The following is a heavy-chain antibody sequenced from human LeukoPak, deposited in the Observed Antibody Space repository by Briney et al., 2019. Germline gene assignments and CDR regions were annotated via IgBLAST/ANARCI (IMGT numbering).Heavy chain of an antibody. J-gene: IGHJ4*02. V-gene: IGHV1-69*13. CDR1: GGTFSSYA. CDR2: IIPIFGTA. D-gene: IGHD2-15*01. Sequence: ASVKVSCKASGGTFSSYAISWVRQAPGQGLEWMGGIIPIFGTANYAQKFQGRVTITADESTSTAYMELSSLRSEDTAVYYCARGSLSVVAASLGFDYWGQGTLVTVSS. CDR3: ARGSLSVVAASLGFDY.